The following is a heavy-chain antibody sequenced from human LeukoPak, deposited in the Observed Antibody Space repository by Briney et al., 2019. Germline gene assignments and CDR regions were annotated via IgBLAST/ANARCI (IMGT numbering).Heavy chain of an antibody. D-gene: IGHD4-17*01. CDR1: GFTFSSTYA. CDR3: ASPDDYGDYAPRKH. V-gene: IGHV3-23*01. CDR2: ISYSGSST. Sequence: GGSLRLSCAASGFTFSSTYAMSWVRQAPGKGLEWVSSISYSGSSTYYADSVKGRFIISRDNSKNTLYLQMNSLGVDDTAVYYCASPDDYGDYAPRKHWGQGTLVTVSS. J-gene: IGHJ4*02.